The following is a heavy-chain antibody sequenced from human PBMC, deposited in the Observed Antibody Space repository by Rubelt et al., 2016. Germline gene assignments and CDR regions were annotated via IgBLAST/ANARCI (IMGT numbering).Heavy chain of an antibody. CDR2: ISAYNGNT. CDR1: GYTFTSYG. V-gene: IGHV1-18*01. D-gene: IGHD6-19*01. J-gene: IGHJ5*02. Sequence: QVQLVQSGAEVKKPGASVKVSCKASGYTFTSYGISWVRQAPGQGLEWMGWISAYNGNTNYAQKLHGGVTMTTDTSTSTAYMELRSLRSDDTAVYYCARDKEWLATRGFQNWFDPWGQGTLVTVSS. CDR3: ARDKEWLATRGFQNWFDP.